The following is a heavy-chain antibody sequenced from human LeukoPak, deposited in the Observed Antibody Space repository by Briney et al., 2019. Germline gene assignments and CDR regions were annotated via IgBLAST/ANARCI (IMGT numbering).Heavy chain of an antibody. CDR3: ASTRFTYGDSNDY. V-gene: IGHV4-59*08. J-gene: IGHJ4*02. CDR2: IYYSGTT. CDR1: GGSVSSYY. D-gene: IGHD4-17*01. Sequence: SETLSLTCTVSGGSVSSYYWSWIRQPPGKGLEWIGYIYYSGTTYYNPSLKSRVTISLDTSKNQFSLKLSSVTAADTAVYYCASTRFTYGDSNDYWGQGTLVTVSS.